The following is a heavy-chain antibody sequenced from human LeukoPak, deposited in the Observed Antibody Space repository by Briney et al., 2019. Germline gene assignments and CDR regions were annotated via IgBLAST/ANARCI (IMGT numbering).Heavy chain of an antibody. CDR1: GGSINNYY. D-gene: IGHD2-15*01. CDR2: IYTRGST. Sequence: SSETLSLTRTVSGGSINNYYWSWIWQPAGKGLEWIGRIYTRGSTNYNPSLKSRVTMSVDTSKNQFSLKLSSVTAADTAVYYCARGRYCSADICSGGDAFDIWGQGTMVSVSS. J-gene: IGHJ3*02. V-gene: IGHV4-4*07. CDR3: ARGRYCSADICSGGDAFDI.